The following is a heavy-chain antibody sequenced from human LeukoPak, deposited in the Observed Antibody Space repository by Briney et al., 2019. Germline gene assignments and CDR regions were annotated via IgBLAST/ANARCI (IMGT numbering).Heavy chain of an antibody. CDR3: AKDEPLLRYFDGAHDAFDI. D-gene: IGHD3-9*01. Sequence: GGSLRLSCAASGFTFSSYAMSWVRQAPGKGLEWVSAISGSGGSTYYADSVKGRFTISRDNSKNTLYLQMNSLRAEDTAVYYCAKDEPLLRYFDGAHDAFDIWGQGTMVTVSS. CDR1: GFTFSSYA. CDR2: ISGSGGST. J-gene: IGHJ3*02. V-gene: IGHV3-23*01.